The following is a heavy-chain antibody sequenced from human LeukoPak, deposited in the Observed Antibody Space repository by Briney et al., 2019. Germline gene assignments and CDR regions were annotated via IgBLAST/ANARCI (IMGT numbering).Heavy chain of an antibody. CDR1: GASITNSYW. D-gene: IGHD3-10*01. J-gene: IGHJ4*02. Sequence: SGTLSLTCAVSGASITNSYWWTWVRQSPGKGLAWVGEIYYSGSTNYTPSLKSRVTLSVDKYKNQFSLKLGSVTAADTAVYYCAQSGIWFGEKWGQGTLVTVSS. CDR3: AQSGIWFGEK. CDR2: IYYSGST. V-gene: IGHV4-4*02.